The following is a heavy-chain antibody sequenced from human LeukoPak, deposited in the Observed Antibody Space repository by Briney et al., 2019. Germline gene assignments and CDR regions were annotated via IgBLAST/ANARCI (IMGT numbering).Heavy chain of an antibody. CDR3: ARPQGFGELFDFDY. CDR1: GGSFSSSSYY. J-gene: IGHJ4*02. V-gene: IGHV4-39*01. Sequence: SETLSLTCTVSGGSFSSSSYYWGRIRQPPGKGLEWIGSFYYRGSTYYNPSLKSRVSISVDTSKNQFSLKLSSVTAADTAVYYCARPQGFGELFDFDYWGQGTLVAVSS. CDR2: FYYRGST. D-gene: IGHD3-10*01.